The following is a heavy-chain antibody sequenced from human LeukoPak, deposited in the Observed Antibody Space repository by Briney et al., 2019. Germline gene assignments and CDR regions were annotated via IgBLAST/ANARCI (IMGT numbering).Heavy chain of an antibody. CDR1: EFTFSNYW. CDR3: ARANPADFNL. Sequence: PGGSLRLSRVASEFTFSNYWIHWVRQAPGKGLVWVSRIRGDGIVTNYADSVEGRFTISRDNAKNTVHLQMNSLRDDDTAVYYCARANPADFNLWGRGTLVTVSS. V-gene: IGHV3-74*01. D-gene: IGHD1-14*01. CDR2: IRGDGIVT. J-gene: IGHJ2*01.